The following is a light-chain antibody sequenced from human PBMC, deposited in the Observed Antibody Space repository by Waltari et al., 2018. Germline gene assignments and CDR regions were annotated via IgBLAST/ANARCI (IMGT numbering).Light chain of an antibody. Sequence: DIQLTQSPSTLSASVGDSVTITCRASQTIDRWLAWYQQKPGKVPKLLFYKTSILERGVPSRFSGGGSETEFTLTIASLQPDDFATYYCQHYDAYSATFGRGTKLEIK. CDR3: QHYDAYSAT. CDR2: KTS. V-gene: IGKV1-5*03. J-gene: IGKJ4*02. CDR1: QTIDRW.